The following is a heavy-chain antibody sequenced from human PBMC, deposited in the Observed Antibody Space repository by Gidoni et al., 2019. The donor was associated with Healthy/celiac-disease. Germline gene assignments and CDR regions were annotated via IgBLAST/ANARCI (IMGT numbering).Heavy chain of an antibody. V-gene: IGHV3-21*01. CDR2: SSSSSSYI. CDR1: GFTFSSSS. Sequence: EVQLVVSGGGLVKPGGSLRLSCAASGFTFSSSSMNWVRQAPGKGLEWVSSSSSSSSYIYYGDSVKGRLTISRDNAKNSLYLQMNSLRAEDTAVYYCARGGDYYDSSGYHDYWGQGTLVTVSS. CDR3: ARGGDYYDSSGYHDY. J-gene: IGHJ4*02. D-gene: IGHD3-22*01.